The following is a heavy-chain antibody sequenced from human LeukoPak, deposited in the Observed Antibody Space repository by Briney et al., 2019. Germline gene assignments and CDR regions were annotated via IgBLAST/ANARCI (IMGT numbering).Heavy chain of an antibody. Sequence: SETLSLTCAVYGGSFSGYYWSWIRQPPGKGLEWIGEINHSGSTNYNPSLKSRVTISVDTSKNQFSLKLSSVTAADTAVYYCARGHQNGGYYDYVWGSYRYTGFDYWGQGTLVTVSS. J-gene: IGHJ4*02. CDR2: INHSGST. CDR1: GGSFSGYY. D-gene: IGHD3-16*02. CDR3: ARGHQNGGYYDYVWGSYRYTGFDY. V-gene: IGHV4-34*01.